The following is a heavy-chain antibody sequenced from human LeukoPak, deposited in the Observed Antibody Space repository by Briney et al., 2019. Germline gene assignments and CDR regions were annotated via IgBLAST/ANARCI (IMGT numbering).Heavy chain of an antibody. CDR3: ARDGRSGWYGGFDY. J-gene: IGHJ4*02. Sequence: SETLSLTCTGSGGSISRYYWSWIRQPPGKGLEWIGYIYNGGSTNYNPSLKSRVTISVDTSKNQFSLKLSSVTAADTAVYYCARDGRSGWYGGFDYWGQGTLVTVSS. CDR1: GGSISRYY. V-gene: IGHV4-59*01. CDR2: IYNGGST. D-gene: IGHD6-19*01.